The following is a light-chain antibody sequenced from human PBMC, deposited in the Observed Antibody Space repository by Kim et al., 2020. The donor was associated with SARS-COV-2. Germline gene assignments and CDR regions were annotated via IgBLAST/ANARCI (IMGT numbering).Light chain of an antibody. Sequence: SGSPGQTVSITCSGDGLGNKYACWYQQRPGQSPVLVIYQDYKRPSGIPGRFSGSNSGNTATLTISGTQALDEADYYCQAWDSTTVIFRGGTQLTVL. V-gene: IGLV3-1*01. CDR2: QDY. CDR1: GLGNKY. J-gene: IGLJ2*01. CDR3: QAWDSTTVI.